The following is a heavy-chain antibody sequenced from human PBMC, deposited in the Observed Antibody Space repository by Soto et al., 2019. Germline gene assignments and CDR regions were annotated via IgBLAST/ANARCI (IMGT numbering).Heavy chain of an antibody. CDR2: ISSSGSTI. D-gene: IGHD6-19*01. CDR1: GFTFSDYY. J-gene: IGHJ4*02. Sequence: PGGSLRLSCAASGFTFSDYYMSWIRQAPGKGLEWVSYISSSGSTIYYADSVKGRFTISRDNAKNSLYLQMNSLRAEDTAVYYCARDRRQWLVEYVVDYWGQGTLVTVSS. CDR3: ARDRRQWLVEYVVDY. V-gene: IGHV3-11*01.